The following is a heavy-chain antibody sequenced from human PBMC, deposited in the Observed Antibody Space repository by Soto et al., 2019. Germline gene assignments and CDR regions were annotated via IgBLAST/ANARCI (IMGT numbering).Heavy chain of an antibody. J-gene: IGHJ3*01. Sequence: VKVSGKASGYTFFKYFIHCVLQAPGQGLELIGIINPSRGSATYGPIFQGRVSLTTDIPTSTVYMELSSLRSEDTAIYYCARPLIGNTIDLWGQGTSVTVSS. CDR3: ARPLIGNTIDL. CDR1: GYTFFKYF. V-gene: IGHV1-46*01. D-gene: IGHD1-7*01. CDR2: INPSRGSA.